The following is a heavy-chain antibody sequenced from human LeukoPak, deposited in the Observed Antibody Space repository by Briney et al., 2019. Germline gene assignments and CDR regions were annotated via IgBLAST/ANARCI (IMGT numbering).Heavy chain of an antibody. CDR3: ARGGSYFQSYFDY. V-gene: IGHV1-69*05. Sequence: SVKVSCKASGGTFSSYAISWVRQAPGQGLEWMGGIIPIFGTANHAQKFQGRVTITTDESTSTAYMELSSLRSEDTAVYYCARGGSYFQSYFDYWGQGTLVTVSS. CDR1: GGTFSSYA. CDR2: IIPIFGTA. D-gene: IGHD1-26*01. J-gene: IGHJ4*02.